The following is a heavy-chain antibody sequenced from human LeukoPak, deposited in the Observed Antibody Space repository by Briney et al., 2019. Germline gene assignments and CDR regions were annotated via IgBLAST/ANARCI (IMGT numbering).Heavy chain of an antibody. Sequence: PSETLSLTCTVSGGSISPYFWSWIPQPPGKGLEWIGYIYTDGSTKYNPSLKSRVTISLDTSKNQFSLKLSSVTAADTAVYYCARRQTYFDYWGQGTLVTVSS. V-gene: IGHV4-4*09. CDR1: GGSISPYF. CDR3: ARRQTYFDY. J-gene: IGHJ4*02. CDR2: IYTDGST.